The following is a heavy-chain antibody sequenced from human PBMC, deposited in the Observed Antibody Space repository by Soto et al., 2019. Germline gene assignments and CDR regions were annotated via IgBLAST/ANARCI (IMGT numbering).Heavy chain of an antibody. CDR3: AMRYGPSFDY. V-gene: IGHV4-59*01. CDR1: GGSISNYY. Sequence: QVQLQESGPGLVKPSETLSLTCTVSGGSISNYYWSWIRQPPGKGLEWIGYIYYSGSTNYNPSLKSRVTISVDTSKNQFSLRLSSVTAADTAVYYCAMRYGPSFDYWGQGTLVTVSS. D-gene: IGHD4-17*01. J-gene: IGHJ4*02. CDR2: IYYSGST.